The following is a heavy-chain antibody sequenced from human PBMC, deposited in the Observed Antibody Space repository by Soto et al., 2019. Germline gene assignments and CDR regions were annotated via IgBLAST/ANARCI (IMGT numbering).Heavy chain of an antibody. V-gene: IGHV2-5*02. CDR2: TYWDADQ. CDR1: DFSLSTSRES. Sequence: QITLKESGPTLVKPKQTLTLTCTISDFSLSTSRESVRWIRQPPGKALEWLALTYWDADQRYSPSLKSRLTITKDTSKHQVVLTMTNMDPVDTATYYCARRSLADSSSWSNLDYWGQGIPFTVAA. D-gene: IGHD6-13*01. J-gene: IGHJ4*02. CDR3: ARRSLADSSSWSNLDY.